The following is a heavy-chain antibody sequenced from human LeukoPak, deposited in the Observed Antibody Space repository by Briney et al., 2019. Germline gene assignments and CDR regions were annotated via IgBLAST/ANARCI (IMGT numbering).Heavy chain of an antibody. CDR2: INHSGST. Sequence: SETLSLTCAVYGGSFRGYYWSWIRQPPGKGLEWIGEINHSGSTNYNPSLKSRVTISVDTSKNQFSLKLSSVTAADTAVYYCASAETMVRGVSGYWGQGTLVTVSS. D-gene: IGHD3-10*01. CDR3: ASAETMVRGVSGY. CDR1: GGSFRGYY. J-gene: IGHJ4*02. V-gene: IGHV4-34*01.